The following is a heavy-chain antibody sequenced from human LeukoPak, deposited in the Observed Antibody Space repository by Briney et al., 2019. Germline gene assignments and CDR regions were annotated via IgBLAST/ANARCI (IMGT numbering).Heavy chain of an antibody. CDR3: ARLVGASWFDS. J-gene: IGHJ5*01. CDR2: TYYRSKWYN. CDR1: GDSVSTNSAT. V-gene: IGHV6-1*01. D-gene: IGHD1-26*01. Sequence: SQTLSLTCAISGDSVSTNSATWTWLRQSPSRGLEWLGRTYYRSKWYNDYAVSMKSRITINPDTSKNQFSLQLNSVTPEDTAVYYCARLVGASWFDSWGQGTLVAVSS.